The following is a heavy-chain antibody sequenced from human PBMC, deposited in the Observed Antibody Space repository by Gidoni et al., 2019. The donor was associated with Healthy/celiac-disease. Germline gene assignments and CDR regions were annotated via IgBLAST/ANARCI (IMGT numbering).Heavy chain of an antibody. D-gene: IGHD3-22*01. CDR1: GFTVSSHY. V-gene: IGHV3-66*01. J-gene: IGHJ4*02. Sequence: EVQLVESGGGLVQPGGSLRLSCAASGFTVSSHYMSWVRQSPGKGLEWVSVIYSGGSTYYADSVKGRFTISRDNSKNTLYLQMNSLRAEDTAVYYCATSTYYYDSSGYPPPPFDYWGQGTLVTVSS. CDR2: IYSGGST. CDR3: ATSTYYYDSSGYPPPPFDY.